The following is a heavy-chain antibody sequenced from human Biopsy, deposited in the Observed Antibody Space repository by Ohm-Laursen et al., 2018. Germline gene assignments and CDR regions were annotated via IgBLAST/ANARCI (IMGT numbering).Heavy chain of an antibody. J-gene: IGHJ3*02. CDR2: VTTTGSYI. Sequence: SLRLSCTASGFDFSDYSMSWVRQAPGKGLEWVSSVTTTGSYIYYADSVKGRFTISRDNAKNTLYLQMNSLGVEDSAVYYCARDIYYITNWRAFDMWGQGTMVTVAS. CDR3: ARDIYYITNWRAFDM. V-gene: IGHV3-21*01. D-gene: IGHD1-1*01. CDR1: GFDFSDYS.